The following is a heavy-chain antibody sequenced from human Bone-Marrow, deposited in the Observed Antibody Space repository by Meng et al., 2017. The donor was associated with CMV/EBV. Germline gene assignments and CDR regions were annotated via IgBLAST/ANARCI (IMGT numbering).Heavy chain of an antibody. D-gene: IGHD1-26*01. CDR1: GFTFSSYW. CDR2: IYDDGSIT. J-gene: IGHJ4*02. V-gene: IGHV3-74*01. CDR3: AREDSGSYYVLDY. Sequence: GGSLRLSCAASGFTFSSYWMHWVRQVPGKGLVWVSRIYDDGSITNYADSVKGRFTISRDNSKNTLYLQMNSLRAEDTAVYYCAREDSGSYYVLDYWGQGTLVTVSS.